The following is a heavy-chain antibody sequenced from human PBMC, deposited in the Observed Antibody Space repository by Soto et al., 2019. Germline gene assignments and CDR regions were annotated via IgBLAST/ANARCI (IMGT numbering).Heavy chain of an antibody. J-gene: IGHJ5*02. Sequence: GGSLRLSCAASGFTFSDYYMSWIRQAPGKGLEWVSYISSSGSTIYYADSVKGRFTISRDNAKNSLYLQMNSLRAEDTAVYYCARDGWEVVPAAMPPFLGRGWFDPWGQGTLVTVSS. CDR3: ARDGWEVVPAAMPPFLGRGWFDP. D-gene: IGHD2-2*01. CDR1: GFTFSDYY. V-gene: IGHV3-11*01. CDR2: ISSSGSTI.